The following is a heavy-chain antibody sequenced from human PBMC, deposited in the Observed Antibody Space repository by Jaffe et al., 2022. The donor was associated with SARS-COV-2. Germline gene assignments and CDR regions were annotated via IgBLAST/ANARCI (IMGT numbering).Heavy chain of an antibody. D-gene: IGHD2-8*01. CDR2: ISYDGSNK. CDR1: GFTFSSYG. J-gene: IGHJ4*02. Sequence: QVQLVESGGGVVQPGRSLRLSCAASGFTFSSYGMHWVRQAPGKGLEWVAVISYDGSNKYYADSVKGRFTISRDNSKNTLYLQMNSLRAEDTAVYYCAKDNGYFDYWGQGTLVTVSS. CDR3: AKDNGYFDY. V-gene: IGHV3-30*18.